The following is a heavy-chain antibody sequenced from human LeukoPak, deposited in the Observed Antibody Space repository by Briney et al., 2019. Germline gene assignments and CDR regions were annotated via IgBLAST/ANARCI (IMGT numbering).Heavy chain of an antibody. CDR2: ISAYNGNT. CDR1: GYTFTSYG. CDR3: AKDRTIPSYYDILTGYRTVDAFDI. J-gene: IGHJ3*02. Sequence: ASVKVSCKASGYTFTSYGISWVRQAPGQGLEWMGWISAYNGNTNYAQKLQGRVTMTTDTSTSTAYMELRSLRSDDTAVYYCAKDRTIPSYYDILTGYRTVDAFDIWGQGTMVTVSS. V-gene: IGHV1-18*01. D-gene: IGHD3-9*01.